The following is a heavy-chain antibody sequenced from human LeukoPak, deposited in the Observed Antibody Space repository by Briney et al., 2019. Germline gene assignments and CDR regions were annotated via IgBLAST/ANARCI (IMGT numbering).Heavy chain of an antibody. D-gene: IGHD1-1*01. CDR1: GFTFSSNP. CDR2: INPSGGNT. J-gene: IGHJ4*02. Sequence: GGSLRLSCAGSGFTFSSNPLSWVRQAPGKGLEWVSAINPSGGNTYYADSVRGRFTISRDNSKNTPYLQMNTLRAEDTAVYYCATTKQARRYFDYWGQGTLVTVSS. CDR3: ATTKQARRYFDY. V-gene: IGHV3-23*01.